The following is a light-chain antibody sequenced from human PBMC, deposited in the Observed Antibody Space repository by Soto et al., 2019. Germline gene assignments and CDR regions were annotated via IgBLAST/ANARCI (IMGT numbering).Light chain of an antibody. CDR2: GNT. Sequence: HSVLTQPPSVSGAPGQRVTISCTGSSSNIGAGYDVHWYQQLPGTAPKLLIYGNTNRPSGVPDRFSGSKSGTSASLAITGLQADDEADYYCQSYDSSLNGVVFGGGTKLTVL. CDR1: SSNIGAGYD. CDR3: QSYDSSLNGVV. J-gene: IGLJ2*01. V-gene: IGLV1-40*01.